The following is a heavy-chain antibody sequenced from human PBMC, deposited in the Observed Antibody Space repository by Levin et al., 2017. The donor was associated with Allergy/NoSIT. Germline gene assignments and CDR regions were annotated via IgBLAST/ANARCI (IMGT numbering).Heavy chain of an antibody. D-gene: IGHD1-1*01. CDR2: ISSDGSNK. CDR1: GFTFSSYA. J-gene: IGHJ4*02. Sequence: LSLTCAASGFTFSSYAMHWVRQAPGKGLEWVAVISSDGSNKYYADSVKGRFTISRDNSKTTLYLQMNSLTTEDTAVYYCAKPITNAFYFDSWGQGTLVTVSS. CDR3: AKPITNAFYFDS. V-gene: IGHV3-30*18.